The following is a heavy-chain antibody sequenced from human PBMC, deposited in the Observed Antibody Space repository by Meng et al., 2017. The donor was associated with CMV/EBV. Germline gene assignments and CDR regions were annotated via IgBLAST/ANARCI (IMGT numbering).Heavy chain of an antibody. CDR2: INPNSGGT. J-gene: IGHJ6*02. D-gene: IGHD1-7*01. V-gene: IGHV1-2*02. CDR3: ASGRLELGYYYYYGMDV. Sequence: ASVKVSCKASGYTFTGYYMHWVRQAPGQGLEWMGWINPNSGGTNYAQKFQGRVTMTRDTSISTAYMELSSLRSEDTAVYYCASGRLELGYYYYYGMDVWGQGTTVTVSS. CDR1: GYTFTGYY.